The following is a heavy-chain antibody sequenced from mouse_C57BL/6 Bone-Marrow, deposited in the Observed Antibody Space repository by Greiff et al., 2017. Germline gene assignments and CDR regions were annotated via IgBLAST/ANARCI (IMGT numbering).Heavy chain of an antibody. J-gene: IGHJ4*01. Sequence: VQLQQPGAELVKPGASVKLSCKASGYTFTSYWMHWVKQRPGQGLEWIGMIHPNSGSTNYNEKFKSKATLTVDKSSSTSYMQLSSLTSEDSAVYDCAKNDDYDVYAMDYWGQGTSVTVSS. CDR1: GYTFTSYW. D-gene: IGHD2-4*01. CDR2: IHPNSGST. CDR3: AKNDDYDVYAMDY. V-gene: IGHV1-64*01.